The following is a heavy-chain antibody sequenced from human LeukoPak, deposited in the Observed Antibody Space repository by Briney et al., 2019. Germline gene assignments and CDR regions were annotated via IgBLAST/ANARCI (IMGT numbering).Heavy chain of an antibody. CDR1: GGSISSSSYY. D-gene: IGHD2-2*01. CDR2: IYYSGST. V-gene: IGHV4-39*07. J-gene: IGHJ4*02. CDR3: ATEEVVPAAMKDY. Sequence: PTETLSLTCTVSGGSISSSSYYRGWIRQPPGKGLEWIGSIYYSGSTYYNPSLKSRVTISVDTSKNQFSLKLSSVTAADTAVYYCATEEVVPAAMKDYWGQGTLVTVSS.